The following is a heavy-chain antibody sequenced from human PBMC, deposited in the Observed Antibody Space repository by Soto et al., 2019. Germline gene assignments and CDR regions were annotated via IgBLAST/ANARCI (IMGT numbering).Heavy chain of an antibody. D-gene: IGHD3-22*01. Sequence: GESLKISCKGSGYSFTSYWIGWVRQMPGKGLDWMGIIYPGDSDTRYSPSFQGQVTISADKSISTAYLQWSSLKASDTAMYYCARQITYYYDSSGYYFPFDYWGQGTLVTVSS. J-gene: IGHJ4*02. V-gene: IGHV5-51*01. CDR2: IYPGDSDT. CDR3: ARQITYYYDSSGYYFPFDY. CDR1: GYSFTSYW.